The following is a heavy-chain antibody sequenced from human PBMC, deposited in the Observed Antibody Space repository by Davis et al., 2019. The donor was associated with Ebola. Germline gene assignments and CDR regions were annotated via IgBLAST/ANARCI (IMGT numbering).Heavy chain of an antibody. Sequence: SETLSLTCKVSGGSMDSYYWTWIRQPPGKGLEWMGYIYDTGYTTYSPSLQSRVTLSVDTSKNQFSLKLTSVTAADTAVYYCARGVYYDSSGYSNLYYYYYGMDVWGQGTTVTVSS. D-gene: IGHD3-22*01. J-gene: IGHJ6*02. V-gene: IGHV4-59*01. CDR2: IYDTGYT. CDR1: GGSMDSYY. CDR3: ARGVYYDSSGYSNLYYYYYGMDV.